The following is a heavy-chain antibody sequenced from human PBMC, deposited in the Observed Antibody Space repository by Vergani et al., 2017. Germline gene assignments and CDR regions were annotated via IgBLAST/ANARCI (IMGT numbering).Heavy chain of an antibody. D-gene: IGHD2-15*01. J-gene: IGHJ6*02. V-gene: IGHV1-69*18. CDR3: ARDCSGGSSCQYYYYYGMDV. Sequence: QVQLVQSGAEVKKPGSSVKVSCKASGGTFSSYAISWVRQAPGQGLEWMGRIIPIFGTANYGQEFQGRVTSTADEYTSTAYMELSSLRSEDTAVYYCARDCSGGSSCQYYYYYGMDVWGQGP. CDR1: GGTFSSYA. CDR2: IIPIFGTA.